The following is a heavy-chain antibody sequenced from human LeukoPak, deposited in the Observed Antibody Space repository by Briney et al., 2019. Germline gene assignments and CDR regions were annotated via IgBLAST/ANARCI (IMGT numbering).Heavy chain of an antibody. CDR3: ARNLTMITDY. V-gene: IGHV3-53*01. CDR1: GLTFKNAW. Sequence: QPGGSLRLSCGASGLTFKNAWMSWVRQAPGKGLEWVSVIYSGGSTYYADSVKGRFTISRDNSKNTLYLQMNSLTAEDTAVYYCARNLTMITDYWGQGTLVTVSS. J-gene: IGHJ4*02. D-gene: IGHD3-22*01. CDR2: IYSGGST.